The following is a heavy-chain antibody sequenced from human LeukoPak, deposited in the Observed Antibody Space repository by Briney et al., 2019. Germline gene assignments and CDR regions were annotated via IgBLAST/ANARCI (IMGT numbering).Heavy chain of an antibody. D-gene: IGHD5-12*01. CDR2: IKSRPDGGTT. CDR3: ITVYDSVAN. Sequence: GGSLRLSCAASGFTFTNAWMDWVRQAPGKGLEWVGRIKSRPDGGTTDYAAPVKGRFSISRDDSKNTLYLHMSSLKTEDTAVYYCITVYDSVANWGQGTLVTVSS. CDR1: GFTFTNAW. V-gene: IGHV3-15*01. J-gene: IGHJ4*02.